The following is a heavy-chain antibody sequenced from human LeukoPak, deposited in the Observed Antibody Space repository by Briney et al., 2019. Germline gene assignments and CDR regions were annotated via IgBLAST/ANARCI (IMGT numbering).Heavy chain of an antibody. CDR3: ARGLAVAGTRGPY. J-gene: IGHJ4*02. CDR1: GFIFNSDS. Sequence: GGSPRLSCATSGFIFNSDSMIWVRQAPGKGLEWVSSISSTGAYIYYADSLKGRFTISRDNAKNSLYLQMNSLRADDTAVYYCARGLAVAGTRGPYWGQGTLVTVSS. D-gene: IGHD6-13*01. CDR2: ISSTGAYI. V-gene: IGHV3-21*01.